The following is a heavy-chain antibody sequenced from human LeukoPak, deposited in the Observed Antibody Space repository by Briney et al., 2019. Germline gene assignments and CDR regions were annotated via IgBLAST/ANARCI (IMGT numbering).Heavy chain of an antibody. CDR3: ARESGSYLWRSWLNP. J-gene: IGHJ5*02. CDR1: GYSISSDFY. D-gene: IGHD3-16*01. V-gene: IGHV4-38-2*02. Sequence: PSETLSLTCTVSGYSISSDFYWVWIRQPPGKGLEWIGSFSHGGTTYYNPSLKSRVTISVDTSKNQFSLKLNSVTAADTAVYYCARESGSYLWRSWLNPWGQGTLVTVSS. CDR2: FSHGGTT.